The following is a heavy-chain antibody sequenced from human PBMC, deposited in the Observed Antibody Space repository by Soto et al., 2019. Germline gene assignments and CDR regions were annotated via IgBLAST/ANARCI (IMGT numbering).Heavy chain of an antibody. CDR1: GFTFSSYA. V-gene: IGHV3-23*01. D-gene: IGHD3-10*01. CDR2: ISGSGGST. J-gene: IGHJ6*02. Sequence: EVQLLESGGGLVQPGGSLRLSCAASGFTFSSYAMSWVRQAPGKGLEWVSAISGSGGSTYYADSVKGRFTISRDNSKNTLYLQMNSLRAEDTAVYYCAKDSVSMVRGVITYYYYYGTDVWGQGTTVTVSS. CDR3: AKDSVSMVRGVITYYYYYGTDV.